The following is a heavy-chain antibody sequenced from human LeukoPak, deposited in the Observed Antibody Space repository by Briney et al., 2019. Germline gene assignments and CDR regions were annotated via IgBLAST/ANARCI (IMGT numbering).Heavy chain of an antibody. J-gene: IGHJ4*02. CDR2: IYYSGST. Sequence: PSETLSLTCTVPGGSISSYYWSWLRQPPGKGLQSIGYIYYSGSTNYNPSLKSRVTISVDTSKNQFSLKLSSVTAADTAVYYCARASGIAAAAPDYWGQGTLVTVSS. CDR3: ARASGIAAAAPDY. CDR1: GGSISSYY. V-gene: IGHV4-59*01. D-gene: IGHD6-13*01.